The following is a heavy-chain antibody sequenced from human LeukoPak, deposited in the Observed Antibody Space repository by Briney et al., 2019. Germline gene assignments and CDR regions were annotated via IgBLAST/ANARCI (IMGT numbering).Heavy chain of an antibody. V-gene: IGHV4-59*01. CDR3: GRGKRTGPYYFDY. Sequence: SETLSLTCTVSGGSISSYYWSWIRQPPGKGLEWIGYIYYSGSTNYNPSLKSRVTISVDTSKNQFSLKLSSVTAADTAVYYCGRGKRTGPYYFDYWGQGTLVTVAS. CDR2: IYYSGST. J-gene: IGHJ4*02. CDR1: GGSISSYY. D-gene: IGHD1-1*01.